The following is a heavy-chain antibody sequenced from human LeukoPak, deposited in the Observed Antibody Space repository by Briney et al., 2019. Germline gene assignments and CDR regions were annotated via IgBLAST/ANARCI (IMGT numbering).Heavy chain of an antibody. V-gene: IGHV3-30*02. Sequence: GGSLGLSCAASGFTFSSYGMHWVRQAPGKGLEWVAFIRYDGSNKYYADSVKGRFTISRDNSKNTLYLQMNSLRAEDTAVYYCAKDEGYCSSTSCFGPLDYWGQGTLVTVSP. CDR2: IRYDGSNK. CDR1: GFTFSSYG. J-gene: IGHJ4*02. D-gene: IGHD2-2*01. CDR3: AKDEGYCSSTSCFGPLDY.